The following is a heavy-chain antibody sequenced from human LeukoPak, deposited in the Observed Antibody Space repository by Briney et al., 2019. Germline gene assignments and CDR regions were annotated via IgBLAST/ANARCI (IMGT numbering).Heavy chain of an antibody. J-gene: IGHJ5*02. CDR1: GGSISSGGYY. CDR2: IYYSGST. CDR3: ARDSADSSGWSNWFDP. V-gene: IGHV4-31*03. Sequence: PSETLSLTCTVSGGSISSGGYYWSWIRQHPGKGLEWIGYIYYSGSTYYNPSLKSRVTISVDTSKNQFSLKLSSVTAADTAVYYCARDSADSSGWSNWFDPWGQGTLVTVSS. D-gene: IGHD6-19*01.